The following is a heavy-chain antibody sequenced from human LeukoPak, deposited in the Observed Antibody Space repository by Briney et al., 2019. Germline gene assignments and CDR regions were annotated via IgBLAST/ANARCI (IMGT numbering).Heavy chain of an antibody. CDR3: TTDGNYDYVWGSSGY. J-gene: IGHJ4*02. CDR2: ISGGGGST. Sequence: GGSLRLSCAASGFTFSSSAMSWVRQAPGKGLEWLSTISGGGGSTYYADSVKGRFTISRDNSKNTLYLHMKSLRAEDTAVYYCTTDGNYDYVWGSSGYWGQGTLVTVSS. CDR1: GFTFSSSA. D-gene: IGHD3-16*01. V-gene: IGHV3-23*01.